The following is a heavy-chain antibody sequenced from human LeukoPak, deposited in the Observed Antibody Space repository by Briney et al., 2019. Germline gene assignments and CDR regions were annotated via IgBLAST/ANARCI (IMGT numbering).Heavy chain of an antibody. J-gene: IGHJ4*02. CDR1: GFTFSDYS. V-gene: IGHV3-30*02. CDR3: AREVTPYY. Sequence: PGGSLRLSCAASGFTFSDYSMHWVRQAPGKGLNWVAFIRYDGNNKYYADSVKGRFTISRDSSKNTLFLQMNSLRAEDTAVYYCAREVTPYYWGQGTLVTVSS. CDR2: IRYDGNNK. D-gene: IGHD4-23*01.